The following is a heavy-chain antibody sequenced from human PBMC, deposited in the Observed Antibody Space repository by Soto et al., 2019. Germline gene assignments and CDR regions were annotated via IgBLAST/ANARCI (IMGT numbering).Heavy chain of an antibody. J-gene: IGHJ4*02. V-gene: IGHV3-30*03. CDR3: VSDRGYGHASVPYS. Sequence: QAQLVESGGGVVQPGRSLRLCCAASRFTFSSYGMHWVRQAPGTGLEWVAVISYDGGLQHYADSVKGRFTISRDNSKNMVLLQMNSLRAEDTAVYYCVSDRGYGHASVPYSWGQGTLVSVSS. CDR1: RFTFSSYG. CDR2: ISYDGGLQ. D-gene: IGHD5-18*01.